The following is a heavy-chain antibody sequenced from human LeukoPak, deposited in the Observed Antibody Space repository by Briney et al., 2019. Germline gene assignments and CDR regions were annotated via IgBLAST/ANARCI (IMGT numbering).Heavy chain of an antibody. Sequence: ASVKVSCKASGYTFTSYGISWVRQAPGQGLEWMGWISDYNGNTKYAQKLQGRVTMTTDTSTSTAYMELRSLRSDDTAVYYCARATVTTTFDAFDIWGQGTMVTVSS. CDR2: ISDYNGNT. CDR1: GYTFTSYG. J-gene: IGHJ3*02. V-gene: IGHV1-18*01. D-gene: IGHD4-17*01. CDR3: ARATVTTTFDAFDI.